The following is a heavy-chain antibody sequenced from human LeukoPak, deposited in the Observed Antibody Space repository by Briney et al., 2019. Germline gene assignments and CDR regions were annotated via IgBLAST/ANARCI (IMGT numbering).Heavy chain of an antibody. CDR2: LHSDGSNT. D-gene: IGHD4-17*01. J-gene: IGHJ3*02. V-gene: IGHV3-74*01. CDR1: VFTFRDYW. Sequence: GGSLRLSCAASVFTFRDYWMHWVRQAPWKGLVWVSRLHSDGSNTTYADSVKGRFTISRDNTKNTLYLQMNSLRAEDTAVYYCARTTVTTAYDAFDIWGQGTMVTVSS. CDR3: ARTTVTTAYDAFDI.